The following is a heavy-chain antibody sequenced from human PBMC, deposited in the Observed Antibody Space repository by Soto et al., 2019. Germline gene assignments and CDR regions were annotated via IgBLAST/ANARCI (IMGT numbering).Heavy chain of an antibody. CDR3: ARDGVASTPYYYYGMDV. D-gene: IGHD5-12*01. CDR2: ISYDGSNK. Sequence: LRLSCAASGFTFSSYAMHWVRQAPGKGLEWVAVISYDGSNKYYADSVKGRFTISRDNSKNTLYLQMNSLRAEDTAVYYCARDGVASTPYYYYGMDVWGQGTTVTVSS. J-gene: IGHJ6*02. CDR1: GFTFSSYA. V-gene: IGHV3-30-3*01.